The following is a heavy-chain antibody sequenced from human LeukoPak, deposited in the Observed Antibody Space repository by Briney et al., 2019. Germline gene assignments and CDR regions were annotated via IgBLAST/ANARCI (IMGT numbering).Heavy chain of an antibody. CDR3: AREYSGYDSVSGYFDY. D-gene: IGHD5-12*01. V-gene: IGHV3-66*01. Sequence: GWSLRLSCAASGFTVNSNYMSWVRQAPGKGLEWVSVIYSGGSTYYADSVKGRFTISRDNSKNTLYLQMNSLRAEDTAVYYCAREYSGYDSVSGYFDYWGQGTLVTVSS. CDR2: IYSGGST. CDR1: GFTVNSNY. J-gene: IGHJ4*02.